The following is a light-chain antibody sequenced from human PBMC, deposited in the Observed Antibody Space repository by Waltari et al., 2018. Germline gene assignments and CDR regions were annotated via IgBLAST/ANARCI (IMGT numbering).Light chain of an antibody. CDR2: EVS. J-gene: IGLJ1*01. CDR1: DSDVGAYDF. V-gene: IGLV2-14*01. Sequence: AWAQPASVSGSPGQSITISCSGTDSDVGAYDFVSWYQQHPGKAPHLIIYEVSNRPSGISNRFSASKSGNTASLTISGLQAEDEADYYGSSYTTSSAPGVFGTGTRVTVL. CDR3: SSYTTSSAPGV.